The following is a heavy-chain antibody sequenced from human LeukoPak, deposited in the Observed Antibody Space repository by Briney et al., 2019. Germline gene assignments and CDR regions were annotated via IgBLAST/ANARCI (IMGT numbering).Heavy chain of an antibody. Sequence: GSVKVSCKTSGYTFTGYYMHWVRQAPGQGLEWMGWINPNSGGTNYAQKFQGRVTMTRDTSISTAYMELSRLRSDDTAVYYCARESAVAGTVDYWGQGTLVTVSS. D-gene: IGHD6-19*01. CDR3: ARESAVAGTVDY. CDR1: GYTFTGYY. J-gene: IGHJ4*02. CDR2: INPNSGGT. V-gene: IGHV1-2*02.